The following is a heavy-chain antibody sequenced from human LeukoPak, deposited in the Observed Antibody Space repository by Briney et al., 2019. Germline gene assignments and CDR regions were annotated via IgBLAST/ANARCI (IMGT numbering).Heavy chain of an antibody. CDR3: ARDSTGWYYHY. CDR2: IRNDGSDK. D-gene: IGHD6-19*01. J-gene: IGHJ4*02. V-gene: IGHV3-30*02. Sequence: QPGGSLRLSCASSGFTFSSYGMYSVRQAPDKGLGWVAFIRNDGSDKYYTGSVKGRFTISRDNSKNTLYLQMNSLRAEDTAVYYCARDSTGWYYHYWGQGTLVTVSS. CDR1: GFTFSSYG.